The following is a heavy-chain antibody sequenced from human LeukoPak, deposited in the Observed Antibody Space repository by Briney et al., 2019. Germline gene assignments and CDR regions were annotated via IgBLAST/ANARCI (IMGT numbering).Heavy chain of an antibody. CDR3: ARVVVPAAPSCDAFDI. V-gene: IGHV1-2*02. CDR2: INPNSGGT. J-gene: IGHJ3*02. CDR1: GYTFTGYY. D-gene: IGHD2-2*01. Sequence: ASVKVSFKASGYTFTGYYMHWVRQAPGQGLEWMGWINPNSGGTNYGQKFQGRVTMTRDTSISTAYMELSRLRSDDTAVYYCARVVVPAAPSCDAFDIWGQGTMVTVSS.